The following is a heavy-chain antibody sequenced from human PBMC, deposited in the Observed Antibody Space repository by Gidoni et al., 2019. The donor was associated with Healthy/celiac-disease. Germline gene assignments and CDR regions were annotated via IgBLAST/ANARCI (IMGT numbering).Heavy chain of an antibody. Sequence: QVQLVESGGGVVQPGRSLRLSCAASGVTFSSYAMHWVRQAPGKGLEWVAVISYDGSNKYYADSVKGRFTISRDNSKNTLYLQMNSLRAEDTAVYYCARGVGVVKYFQHWGQGTLVTVSS. J-gene: IGHJ1*01. CDR2: ISYDGSNK. CDR1: GVTFSSYA. V-gene: IGHV3-30-3*01. CDR3: ARGVGVVKYFQH. D-gene: IGHD3-3*01.